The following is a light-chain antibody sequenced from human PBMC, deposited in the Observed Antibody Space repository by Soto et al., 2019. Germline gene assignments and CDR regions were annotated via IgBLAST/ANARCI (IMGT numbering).Light chain of an antibody. V-gene: IGKV3-15*01. Sequence: EIVWTLSPGTLSLSQWERATLSCSCSLSAGSGLSWYQQKPGQAPRLLIYGASTRATGIPARFSGSGSGTEFTLTISSLQSEDFAVYYCQQYNNWPSWTFGQGTKVDIK. CDR2: GAS. J-gene: IGKJ1*01. CDR1: LSAGSG. CDR3: QQYNNWPSWT.